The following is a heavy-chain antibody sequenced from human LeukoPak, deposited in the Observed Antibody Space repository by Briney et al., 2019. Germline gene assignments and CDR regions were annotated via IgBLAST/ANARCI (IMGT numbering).Heavy chain of an antibody. CDR1: GYTFTSYG. V-gene: IGHV1-18*01. D-gene: IGHD3-3*01. J-gene: IGHJ6*02. CDR3: ARDRVVLRFLEWLLYGPDYYYYYGMDV. CDR2: ISAYNGNT. Sequence: ASVKVSCKASGYTFTSYGISWVRQAPGQGLEWMGWISAYNGNTNYAQKLQGRVTMTTDTSTSAAYMELRSLRSDDTAVYYCARDRVVLRFLEWLLYGPDYYYYYGMDVWGQGTTVTVSS.